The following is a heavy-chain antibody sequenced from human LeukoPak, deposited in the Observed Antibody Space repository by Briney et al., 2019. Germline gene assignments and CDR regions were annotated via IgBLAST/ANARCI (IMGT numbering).Heavy chain of an antibody. D-gene: IGHD3-16*01. CDR2: ISSSSSYI. CDR1: GFTFSSYS. V-gene: IGHV3-21*01. J-gene: IGHJ6*03. Sequence: GGSLRLSCAASGFTFSSYSMNWVRQAPGKGLEWVSSISSSSSYIYYADSVKGRFTISRDNAKNSLYLQMNSLRAEDMAVYYCARESSGGSIAPKYYYYYMDVWGKGTTVTVSS. CDR3: ARESSGGSIAPKYYYYYMDV.